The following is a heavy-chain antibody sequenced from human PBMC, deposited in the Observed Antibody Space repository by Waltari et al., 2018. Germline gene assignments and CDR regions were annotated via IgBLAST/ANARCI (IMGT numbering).Heavy chain of an antibody. CDR2: MYSDGGA. J-gene: IGHJ4*02. CDR1: GFTVNNNY. Sequence: EVKLVESGGGLIQPGGSLRLSCAASGFTVNNNYMSWVRQAPGKGLEWVSLMYSDGGAYYVDSVKGRFTISRDNSKNTVYLQMDSLRADDTAVYYCATPLTGRAYWGQGTLVTVSS. V-gene: IGHV3-53*01. CDR3: ATPLTGRAY.